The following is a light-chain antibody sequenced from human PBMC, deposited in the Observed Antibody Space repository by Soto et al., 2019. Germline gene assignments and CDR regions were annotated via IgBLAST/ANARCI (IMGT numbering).Light chain of an antibody. Sequence: PSSLSASVGDRVTITCRASQSISSYLNWYQQKPGRAPKLLIYAASSLQSGVPSRFSGSGSGTEFTLTISSLQPEDFATYYCQQLNSYPRSTFGGGTKVDIK. CDR2: AAS. CDR3: QQLNSYPRST. J-gene: IGKJ4*01. V-gene: IGKV1-9*01. CDR1: QSISSY.